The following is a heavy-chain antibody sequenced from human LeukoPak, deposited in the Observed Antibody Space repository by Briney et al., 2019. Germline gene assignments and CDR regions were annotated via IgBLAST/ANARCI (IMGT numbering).Heavy chain of an antibody. CDR1: GFTFSSYS. CDR3: AGSQGIAVAASDY. V-gene: IGHV3-48*04. CDR2: ISTSSRTI. J-gene: IGHJ4*02. D-gene: IGHD6-19*01. Sequence: GGSLRLSCAASGFTFSSYSMNWVRQAPGKGLEGGSYISTSSRTIYYADSVKGRFTISRDNAKNSLYLQMNSLRAEDTAVYYCAGSQGIAVAASDYWGQGTLVPVSS.